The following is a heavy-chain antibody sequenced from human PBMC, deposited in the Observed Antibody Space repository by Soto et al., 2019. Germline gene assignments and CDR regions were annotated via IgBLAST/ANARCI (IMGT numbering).Heavy chain of an antibody. V-gene: IGHV3-30*18. CDR1: GFTFSSYG. J-gene: IGHJ4*02. CDR2: ISYDGSNK. D-gene: IGHD6-13*01. Sequence: QVQLVESGGGVVQPGRSLRLSCAASGFTFSSYGMHWVRQAPGKGLEWVAVISYDGSNKYYADSVKGRFTISRDNSKNTLYLQMNSLRAEDTAVYYCAKDRGRIAAAGTGGYYFDYWGQGTLVTVSS. CDR3: AKDRGRIAAAGTGGYYFDY.